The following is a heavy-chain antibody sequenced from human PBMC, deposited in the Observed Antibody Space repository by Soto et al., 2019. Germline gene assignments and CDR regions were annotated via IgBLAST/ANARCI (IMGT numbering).Heavy chain of an antibody. CDR2: ISSSSSNI. J-gene: IGHJ4*02. CDR3: ARDQRGGMTTVTTADY. V-gene: IGHV3-21*01. CDR1: GFTFSSYS. Sequence: GGSLRLSCAASGFTFSSYSMNWVRQAPGKGLEWVSSISSSSSNIYYADSVKGRFTISRDNAKDSLYLQMNRLRAEDTAVYFCARDQRGGMTTVTTADYWGQGTLVTVSS. D-gene: IGHD4-17*01.